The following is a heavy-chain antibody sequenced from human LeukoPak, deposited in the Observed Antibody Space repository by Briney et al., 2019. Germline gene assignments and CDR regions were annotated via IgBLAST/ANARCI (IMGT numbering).Heavy chain of an antibody. D-gene: IGHD3-3*01. Sequence: SQTLSPTCAISGDSVSSNGAAWDWIRQSPSRGFEWLGRTYYRSQQWYSDYAPSVKGRITINADTSQNQFSLHLNSVTPEDTAVYYCGRETDFGVVTNWGQGTLVTVSS. CDR1: GDSVSSNGAA. J-gene: IGHJ4*02. CDR3: GRETDFGVVTN. CDR2: TYYRSQQWYS. V-gene: IGHV6-1*01.